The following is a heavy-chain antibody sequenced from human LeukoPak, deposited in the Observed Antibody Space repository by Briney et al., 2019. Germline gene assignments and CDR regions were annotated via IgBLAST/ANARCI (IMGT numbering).Heavy chain of an antibody. Sequence: GGSLRLSCASSGFTFSYLAMTWVRQAPGKGLEWVSTFGSGGGTYYADSVKGRFTISKDNSKNPLYLQLNSLSAEDTALYYCSKVVAPGATSSFDYWGKGTLVIVSS. CDR1: GFTFSYLA. J-gene: IGHJ4*02. D-gene: IGHD2-15*01. CDR3: SKVVAPGATSSFDY. V-gene: IGHV3-23*01. CDR2: FGSGGGT.